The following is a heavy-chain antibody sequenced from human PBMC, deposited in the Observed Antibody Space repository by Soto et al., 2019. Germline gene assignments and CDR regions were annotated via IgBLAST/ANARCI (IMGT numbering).Heavy chain of an antibody. CDR2: INAGNGNT. Sequence: VASVKVSCKASGYTFTSYAMHWVRQAPGQRLEWMGWINAGNGNTKYSQKFQGRVTITRDTSASTAYMELSSLRSEDTAVYYCARSLGAYYYYGMDVWGQGTTVTVSS. CDR3: ARSLGAYYYYGMDV. D-gene: IGHD1-26*01. J-gene: IGHJ6*02. CDR1: GYTFTSYA. V-gene: IGHV1-3*01.